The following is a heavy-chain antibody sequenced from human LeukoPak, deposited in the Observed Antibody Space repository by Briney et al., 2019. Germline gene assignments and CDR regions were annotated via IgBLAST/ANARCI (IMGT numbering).Heavy chain of an antibody. Sequence: GGSLRLSCVGSGFTFRTHEMAWVRQAPGMGLEGLSYISSGGNTIRYADSVKGRFTISRDDANASVYLQMNILRDEDTAVYYCAVGPQYTGSHAFWGQGTLVTVSS. D-gene: IGHD1-26*01. CDR3: AVGPQYTGSHAF. CDR1: GFTFRTHE. V-gene: IGHV3-48*03. J-gene: IGHJ4*02. CDR2: ISSGGNTI.